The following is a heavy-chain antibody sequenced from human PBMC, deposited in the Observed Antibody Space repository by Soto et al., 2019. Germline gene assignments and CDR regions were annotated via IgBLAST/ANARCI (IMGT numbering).Heavy chain of an antibody. J-gene: IGHJ5*02. Sequence: SETLSLTCAISGDSVSSNSAAWNWIRQSPSRGLEWLGRTYYRSKWYNYYAVSVKSRITINPEPSKNQFSLQLNSVTPEDTAVYSCARAAYSSGWYGDWFAPWGRGTLVTVSS. CDR3: ARAAYSSGWYGDWFAP. CDR2: TYYRSKWYN. V-gene: IGHV6-1*01. D-gene: IGHD6-19*01. CDR1: GDSVSSNSAA.